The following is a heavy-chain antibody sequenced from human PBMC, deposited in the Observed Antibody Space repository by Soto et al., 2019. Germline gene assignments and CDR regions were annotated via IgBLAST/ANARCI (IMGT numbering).Heavy chain of an antibody. CDR1: GGSISSYY. Sequence: QVQLQESGPGLVKPSETLSLTCTVSGGSISSYYWSWIRQPPGKGLEWIGYIYYSGSTNYNPSLKSRVTISVDTSKNQFSLKLSSVTAADTAVYYCARAGYSYGYSDYWGQGTLVTVSS. CDR3: ARAGYSYGYSDY. J-gene: IGHJ4*02. V-gene: IGHV4-59*01. CDR2: IYYSGST. D-gene: IGHD5-18*01.